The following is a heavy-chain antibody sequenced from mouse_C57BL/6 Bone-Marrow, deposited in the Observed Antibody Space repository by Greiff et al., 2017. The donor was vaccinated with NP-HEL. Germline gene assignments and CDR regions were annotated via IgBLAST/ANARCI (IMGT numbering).Heavy chain of an antibody. Sequence: EVKVEESGGGLVQPGGSMKLSCVASGFTFSNYWMNWVRQSPEKGLEWVAQIRLKSDNYATHYAESVKGRFTISRDDSKSSVYLQMNNLRAEDTGIYYCTPAQATWFAYWGQGTLVTVSA. CDR3: TPAQATWFAY. CDR2: IRLKSDNYAT. V-gene: IGHV6-3*01. CDR1: GFTFSNYW. J-gene: IGHJ3*01. D-gene: IGHD3-2*02.